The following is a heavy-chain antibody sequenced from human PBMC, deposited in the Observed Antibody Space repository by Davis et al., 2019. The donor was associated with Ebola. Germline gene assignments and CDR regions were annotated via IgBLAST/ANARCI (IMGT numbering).Heavy chain of an antibody. D-gene: IGHD2-2*01. V-gene: IGHV4-34*01. CDR2: INHSGST. Sequence: SETLSLTCAVYGGSFSGYYWSWIRQPPGKGLEWIGEINHSGSTNYNPSLKSRVTISGDTSKNQFSLKLTSVTAADTAVYYCARGSCSSSNCYGVLLDYWGQGTPVTVSS. CDR3: ARGSCSSSNCYGVLLDY. J-gene: IGHJ4*02. CDR1: GGSFSGYY.